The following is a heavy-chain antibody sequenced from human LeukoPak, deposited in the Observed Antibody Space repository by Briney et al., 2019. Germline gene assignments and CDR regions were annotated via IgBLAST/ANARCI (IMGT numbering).Heavy chain of an antibody. D-gene: IGHD5-18*01. V-gene: IGHV1-46*01. CDR2: INPSGGST. CDR3: ARGGRGYSYGIYYYMDV. J-gene: IGHJ6*03. CDR1: GYTFTSYY. Sequence: ASVKVSCKASGYTFTSYYMHWVRQAPGQGLEWMGIINPSGGSTSYAQKFQGRVTITRNTSISTAYMELSSLRSEDTAVYYCARGGRGYSYGIYYYMDVWGKGTTVTVSS.